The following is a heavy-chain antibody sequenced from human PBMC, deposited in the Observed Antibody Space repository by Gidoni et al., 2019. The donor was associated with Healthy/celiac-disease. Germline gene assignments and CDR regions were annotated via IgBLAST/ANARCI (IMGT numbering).Heavy chain of an antibody. V-gene: IGHV3-23*01. CDR1: GFTFSSYA. Sequence: EVQLLESGGGLVQPGGSLRLSCPASGFTFSSYAMSWVRQAPGKGLEWVSAIGGSGGSTYYADSVKGRFTISRDNSKNTLYLQMNSLRAEDTAVYYCAKDLRKSGGGFDYWGQGTLVTVSS. J-gene: IGHJ4*02. CDR3: AKDLRKSGGGFDY. CDR2: IGGSGGST. D-gene: IGHD3-10*01.